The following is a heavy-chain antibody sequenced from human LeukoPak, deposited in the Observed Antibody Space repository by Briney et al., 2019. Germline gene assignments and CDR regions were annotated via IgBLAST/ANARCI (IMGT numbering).Heavy chain of an antibody. Sequence: GESLKISCKGSGYSFTSYWIGWVRQMPGKGLEWMGIIYPGDSDTRYSPSFQGQVTISADKSISTAYLQWSSPKASDTAMYYCAKPYDFWSGYYSLDAFDIWGQGTMVTVSS. CDR1: GYSFTSYW. J-gene: IGHJ3*02. V-gene: IGHV5-51*01. D-gene: IGHD3-3*01. CDR2: IYPGDSDT. CDR3: AKPYDFWSGYYSLDAFDI.